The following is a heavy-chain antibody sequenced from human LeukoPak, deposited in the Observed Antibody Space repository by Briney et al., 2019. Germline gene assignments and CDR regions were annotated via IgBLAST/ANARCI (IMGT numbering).Heavy chain of an antibody. CDR1: GFTFSSYE. V-gene: IGHV3-23*01. D-gene: IGHD6-13*01. CDR2: ISGSGGST. Sequence: QPGGSLRLSCAASGFTFSSYEMNWVRQAPGKGLEWVSAISGSGGSTYYADSVKGRFTISRDNSKNTLYLQMNSLRAEDTAVYYCAKQGPHLYSSSWYRYYYYMDVWGKGTTVTVSS. J-gene: IGHJ6*03. CDR3: AKQGPHLYSSSWYRYYYYMDV.